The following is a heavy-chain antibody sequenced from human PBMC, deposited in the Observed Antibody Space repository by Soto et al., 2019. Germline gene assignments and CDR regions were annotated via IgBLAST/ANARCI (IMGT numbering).Heavy chain of an antibody. D-gene: IGHD1-26*01. V-gene: IGHV4-4*07. Sequence: QVQLQESGPGLVKPSETLSLTCTVSGGSIRSYYWSWIRQPAGKGLAWIGRIYTSGSTNYNPALKSRVTMSVDTSKNQFSLKLSSVTAADTAVYYCARDLGGEYYYYGMDVWGQGTTVTVSS. CDR2: IYTSGST. J-gene: IGHJ6*02. CDR3: ARDLGGEYYYYGMDV. CDR1: GGSIRSYY.